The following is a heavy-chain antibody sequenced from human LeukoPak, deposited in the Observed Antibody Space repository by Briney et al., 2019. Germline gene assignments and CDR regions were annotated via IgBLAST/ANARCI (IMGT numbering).Heavy chain of an antibody. CDR1: GYTFTGYY. V-gene: IGHV1-46*01. D-gene: IGHD3-10*01. Sequence: ASVKVSCKASGYTFTGYYMHWVRQAPGQGLEWMGLINPSGGYTTYAQKFQGRVTVTRDTSTSTVYMELSSLRSEDTAVYYCARSDQGITMVRGVILWGQGTLVTVSS. CDR3: ARSDQGITMVRGVIL. CDR2: INPSGGYT. J-gene: IGHJ4*02.